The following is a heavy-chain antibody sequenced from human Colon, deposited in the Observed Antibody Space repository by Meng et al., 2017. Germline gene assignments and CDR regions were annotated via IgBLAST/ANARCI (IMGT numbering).Heavy chain of an antibody. J-gene: IGHJ5*02. CDR2: IGHSGIT. V-gene: IGHV4-39*01. Sequence: QPQLQELGPGLVKPSEALSPTCSVPGGSLSTSGYYWGGIRQPPGKGLEWIGSIGHSGITYYTPSLKSRVTVSIDTSKSQFSLKLTSVTAADTAVYYCVRSSGWVRTGFDPWGQGTLVTVSS. D-gene: IGHD6-19*01. CDR1: GGSLSTSGYY. CDR3: VRSSGWVRTGFDP.